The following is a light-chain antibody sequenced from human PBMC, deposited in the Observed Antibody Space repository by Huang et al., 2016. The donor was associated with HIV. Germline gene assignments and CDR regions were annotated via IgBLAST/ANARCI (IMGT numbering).Light chain of an antibody. Sequence: EILLTQSPGTLSLSPGERATLSCRASQSVGRTSLAWYQQQPGPAPTLLIYDASRRHSGIPDRFSGSGSGTDFTLSISRLEPEDFAVYYCQQYGSSPTTFGQGTKVEI. CDR3: QQYGSSPTT. CDR2: DAS. J-gene: IGKJ1*01. CDR1: QSVGRTS. V-gene: IGKV3-20*01.